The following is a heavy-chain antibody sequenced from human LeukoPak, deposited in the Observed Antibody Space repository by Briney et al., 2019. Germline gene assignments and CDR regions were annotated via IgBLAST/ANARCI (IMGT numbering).Heavy chain of an antibody. CDR2: IIPILGIA. V-gene: IGHV1-69*04. Sequence: SVKVSCKASGGTFRSYAISWVRQAPGQGLEWMGRIIPILGIANYAQKFQGRVSITADKSTSTAYMEVSSLRSEDTAVYYCASLGDTAMADYWGQGTLVTVSS. J-gene: IGHJ4*02. D-gene: IGHD5-18*01. CDR3: ASLGDTAMADY. CDR1: GGTFRSYA.